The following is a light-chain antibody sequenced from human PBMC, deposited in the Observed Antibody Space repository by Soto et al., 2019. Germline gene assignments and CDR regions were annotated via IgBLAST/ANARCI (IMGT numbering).Light chain of an antibody. CDR3: SSYTSSNTLDWV. CDR1: SSDVGGYNY. CDR2: EVS. V-gene: IGLV2-14*01. Sequence: QSALTQPASVSGSPGQSITISCTGTSSDVGGYNYVSWYQQHPGKAPKLIIYEVSNRPSGVSNRFSGSKSGNTASLTISGLQAEDEANYYCSSYTSSNTLDWVFGGGTKLTVL. J-gene: IGLJ3*02.